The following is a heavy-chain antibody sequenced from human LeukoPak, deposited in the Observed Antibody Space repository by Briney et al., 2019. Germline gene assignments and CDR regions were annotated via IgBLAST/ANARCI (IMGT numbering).Heavy chain of an antibody. CDR3: ARDLTGDAYFDY. Sequence: GGSLRLSCVVSGFTVSSNYMSWLRQAPGRGLQWVSVLYSGGSTYYADSVKGRFTISRDNSKNTLYLQMNSLRAEDTAVYYCARDLTGDAYFDYWGQGTLVTVSS. CDR2: LYSGGST. D-gene: IGHD7-27*01. V-gene: IGHV3-66*01. J-gene: IGHJ4*02. CDR1: GFTVSSNY.